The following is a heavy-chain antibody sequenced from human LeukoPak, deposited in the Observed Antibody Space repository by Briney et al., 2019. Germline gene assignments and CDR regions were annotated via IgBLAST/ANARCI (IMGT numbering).Heavy chain of an antibody. Sequence: PGGSLRLSCAAPGFTFSDHYMDWARQAPGKGLEWVGRTRNKANSYTTEYAASVKGRFTISRDDSKSSLYLQMNSLKTEDTAVYYCASGKTGIFDNWGQGTLVTVSS. V-gene: IGHV3-72*01. J-gene: IGHJ4*02. CDR2: TRNKANSYTT. CDR1: GFTFSDHY. CDR3: ASGKTGIFDN. D-gene: IGHD1-14*01.